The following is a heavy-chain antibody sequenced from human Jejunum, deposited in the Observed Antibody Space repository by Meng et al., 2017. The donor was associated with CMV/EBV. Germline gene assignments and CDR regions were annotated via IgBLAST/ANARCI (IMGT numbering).Heavy chain of an antibody. V-gene: IGHV5-51*01. CDR3: ARRQLWLDY. CDR1: GYSFTTDW. Sequence: KIYCKASGYSFTTDWIGWVRQVPGKGLEWMGIIYPPDSTTRYSPSFEGQVTISVDKSLSTTYLQWTGLKASDTAIYYCARRQLWLDYWGQGTLVTVSS. D-gene: IGHD1-1*01. CDR2: IYPPDSTT. J-gene: IGHJ4*02.